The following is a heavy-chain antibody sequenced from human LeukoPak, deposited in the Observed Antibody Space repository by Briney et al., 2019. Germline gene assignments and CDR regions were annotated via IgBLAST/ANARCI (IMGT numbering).Heavy chain of an antibody. Sequence: SETLSLTCTVSGYSISSGYYWGWIRQPPGKGLEWIGSIYHSGSTYYNPSLKSRVTISVDTSKNQFSLKLSSVTAADTAVYYCARGQGVAGYYYYYYMDVWGKGTTVTISS. D-gene: IGHD6-19*01. CDR2: IYHSGST. J-gene: IGHJ6*03. CDR1: GYSISSGYY. CDR3: ARGQGVAGYYYYYYMDV. V-gene: IGHV4-38-2*02.